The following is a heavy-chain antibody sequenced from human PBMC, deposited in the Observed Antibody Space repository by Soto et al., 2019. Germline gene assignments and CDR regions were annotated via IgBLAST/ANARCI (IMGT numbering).Heavy chain of an antibody. CDR1: GGTFSSYA. V-gene: IGHV1-69*01. Sequence: QVQLVQSGAEVKKPGSSVKVSCKASGGTFSSYAISWVRQAPGQGLEWMGGNIPIFGTANYALKFQGRVTITAEESTSTAYMELSSLRSEDTAVYYGARLPRKEGRYPPGEWGRGTLVTVSS. CDR3: ARLPRKEGRYPPGE. CDR2: NIPIFGTA. J-gene: IGHJ4*02. D-gene: IGHD3-10*01.